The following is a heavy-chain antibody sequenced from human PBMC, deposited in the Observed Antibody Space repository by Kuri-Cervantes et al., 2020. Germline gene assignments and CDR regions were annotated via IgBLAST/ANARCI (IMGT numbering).Heavy chain of an antibody. CDR1: SGSVSSGDYY. CDR2: IYHTGST. J-gene: IGHJ4*02. Sequence: SCTVSSGSVSSGDYYWTWIRQNPGKGLEWIGYIYHTGSTYLNPSLKSRVTISVDTSKNQFSLRLNSVTAADTAVYYCARKSGSIYYFDYWGQGTLVTVSS. V-gene: IGHV4-31*02. CDR3: ARKSGSIYYFDY. D-gene: IGHD3-10*01.